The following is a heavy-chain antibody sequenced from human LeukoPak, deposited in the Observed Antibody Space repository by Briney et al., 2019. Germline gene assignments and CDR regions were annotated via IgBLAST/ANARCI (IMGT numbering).Heavy chain of an antibody. D-gene: IGHD5-12*01. CDR2: ISNGSDHI. J-gene: IGHJ6*03. V-gene: IGHV3-21*01. Sequence: GGSLRLSCAASGFTFSAHNMKWVRQAPGKGLEWVSYISNGSDHIYYADSVKGRFTISRDNSKNTLYLQMNSLRAEDTAVYYCAKDWNKWLRSDYYYMDVWGKGTTVTVSS. CDR1: GFTFSAHN. CDR3: AKDWNKWLRSDYYYMDV.